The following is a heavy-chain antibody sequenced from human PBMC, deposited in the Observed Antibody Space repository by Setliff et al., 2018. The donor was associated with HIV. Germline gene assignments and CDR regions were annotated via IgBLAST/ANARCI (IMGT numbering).Heavy chain of an antibody. V-gene: IGHV4-38-2*01. CDR2: IYHSGST. CDR3: ARLSLSLVRGIINSGDRFFDY. Sequence: SETLSLTCAVSGYSISSGYYWGWIRQPPGKGLEWIGSIYHSGSTYYNPSLKSRVTISVDTSKNQFSLKLSSVTAADTAVYYCARLSLSLVRGIINSGDRFFDYWGQGSLVTAPQ. J-gene: IGHJ4*02. D-gene: IGHD3-10*01. CDR1: GYSISSGYY.